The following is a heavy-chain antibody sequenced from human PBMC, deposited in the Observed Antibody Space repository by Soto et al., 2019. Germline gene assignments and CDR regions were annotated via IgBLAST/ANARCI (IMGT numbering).Heavy chain of an antibody. Sequence: PSETLSLTCTVSGDSIRSYYWSWIRQPPGKGLEWIGHMYHSGSTNYNPSLKSRVTILVDTSKNQFSLNLNSVTAADTAVYYCAIHGGGIASWFDKWGQGTLVTVCS. CDR3: AIHGGGIASWFDK. CDR2: MYHSGST. J-gene: IGHJ4*02. D-gene: IGHD3-16*02. V-gene: IGHV4-59*08. CDR1: GDSIRSYY.